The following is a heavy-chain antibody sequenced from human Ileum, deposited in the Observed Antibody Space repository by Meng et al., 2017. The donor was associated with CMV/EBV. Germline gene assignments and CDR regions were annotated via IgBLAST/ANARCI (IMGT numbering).Heavy chain of an antibody. CDR2: IYISGIS. V-gene: IGHV4-4*07. CDR3: AREKVQFWSFEY. D-gene: IGHD5-18*01. CDR1: GDSISGFY. J-gene: IGHJ4*02. Sequence: QGQLQEAGPGLVKPSETLSLTCPVSGDSISGFYWSWIRQPAGKGLEWIGRIYISGISNYNPSLKSRVTISEDTSKNQFSLKLSSVTAADTAVYYCAREKVQFWSFEYWGQGSLVTVSS.